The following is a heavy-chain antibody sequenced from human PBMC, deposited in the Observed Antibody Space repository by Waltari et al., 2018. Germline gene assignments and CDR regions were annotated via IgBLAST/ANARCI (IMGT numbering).Heavy chain of an antibody. J-gene: IGHJ5*02. D-gene: IGHD5-12*01. CDR1: GGSISSSSYY. Sequence: QLQLQESGPGLVKPSETLSLTCTVSGGSISSSSYYWGWIRQPPGKGLEWIGSIYYSGSTYYHPSLKSRVTISVDTSKNQFSLKLSSVTAADTAVYYCARHGTPEMATIRRGYNWFDPWGQGTLVTVSS. CDR3: ARHGTPEMATIRRGYNWFDP. V-gene: IGHV4-39*01. CDR2: IYYSGST.